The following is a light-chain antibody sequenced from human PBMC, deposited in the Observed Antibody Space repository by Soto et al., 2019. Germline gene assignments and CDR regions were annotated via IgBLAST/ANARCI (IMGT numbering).Light chain of an antibody. CDR1: QDISNY. CDR2: DAS. CDR3: QQYDNLLT. J-gene: IGKJ4*01. V-gene: IGKV1-33*01. Sequence: DIQMTQSPSSLSASVGDRVTITCQASQDISNYLNWYQHKPGKAPKLLIYDASNLETGVPSRFSGSGSGTDFTFTISSLQPEDIATYSCQQYDNLLTFGGGTKVEIK.